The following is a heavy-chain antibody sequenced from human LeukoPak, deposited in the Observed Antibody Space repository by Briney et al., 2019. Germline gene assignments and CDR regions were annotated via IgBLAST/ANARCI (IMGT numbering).Heavy chain of an antibody. CDR2: IYHSGST. CDR1: GDSISSGGYS. D-gene: IGHD5-18*01. Sequence: SETLSLTCDVSGDSISSGGYSWSWIRQPPGKGLEWIGYIYHSGSTYYNPSLKSRVTISVDKSKNQFSLKLSSVTAADTAVYYCARGYGQLWFFDYWGQGTLVTVSS. J-gene: IGHJ4*02. CDR3: ARGYGQLWFFDY. V-gene: IGHV4-30-2*01.